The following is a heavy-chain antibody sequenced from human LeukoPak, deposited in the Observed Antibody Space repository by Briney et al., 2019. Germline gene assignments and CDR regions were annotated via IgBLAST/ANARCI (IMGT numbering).Heavy chain of an antibody. V-gene: IGHV3-7*01. CDR1: GFTFSSYW. J-gene: IGHJ4*02. CDR3: ARESGTETYYYGSGSYNY. D-gene: IGHD3-10*01. Sequence: GGSLRLSCAASGFTFSSYWMSWVGQAPGKGLEWVANIKQDGSEKYYVDSVKGRFTISRDNAKNSLYLQMNSLRAEDTAVYYCARESGTETYYYGSGSYNYWGQGTLVTVSS. CDR2: IKQDGSEK.